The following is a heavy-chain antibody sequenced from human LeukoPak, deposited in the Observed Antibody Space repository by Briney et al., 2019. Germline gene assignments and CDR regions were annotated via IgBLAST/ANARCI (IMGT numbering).Heavy chain of an antibody. CDR1: GGSISSSSYY. D-gene: IGHD5-18*01. V-gene: IGHV4-39*07. CDR3: ARAREYSYGYALDY. CDR2: IYYSGST. J-gene: IGHJ4*02. Sequence: PSETLSLTCTVSGGSISSSSYYWGWIRQPPGKGLEWIGSIYYSGSTYYNPSLKSRVTISVDTSKNQFSLKLSSVTAADTAVYYCARAREYSYGYALDYWGQGTLVTVSS.